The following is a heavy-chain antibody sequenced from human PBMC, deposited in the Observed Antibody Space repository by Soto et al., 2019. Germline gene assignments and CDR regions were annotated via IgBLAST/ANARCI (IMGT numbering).Heavy chain of an antibody. Sequence: SDTLSLTCTVSGDSISSGYYYWTWIRQPPGKGLEWIGSIYYSGSTYYAPSLKSRVAISVDTSKNRFSLKLSSVTAADAAVYYCARDRLGYCTRASCYYGMDVWGQGTTVTVSS. J-gene: IGHJ6*02. CDR2: IYYSGST. CDR3: ARDRLGYCTRASCYYGMDV. D-gene: IGHD2-8*01. V-gene: IGHV4-30-4*02. CDR1: GDSISSGYYY.